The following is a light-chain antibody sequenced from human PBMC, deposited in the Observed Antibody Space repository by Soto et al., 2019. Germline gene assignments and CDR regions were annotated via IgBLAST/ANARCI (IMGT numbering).Light chain of an antibody. CDR1: QSISSY. V-gene: IGKV1-39*01. CDR2: AAS. J-gene: IGKJ1*01. CDR3: QQSYTTPRT. Sequence: DIQMTQSPSSLSASVGDRVTITCRASQSISSYLNWYQQKPGKAPKLLMYAASSLQIGVPSRFSGSGSGTDFTLTISSLQPEDFATYYCQQSYTTPRTFGQGTKVEIK.